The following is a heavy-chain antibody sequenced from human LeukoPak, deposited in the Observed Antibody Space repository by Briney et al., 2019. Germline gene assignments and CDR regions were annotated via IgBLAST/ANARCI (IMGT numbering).Heavy chain of an antibody. Sequence: GGSMRLSCEAYGFTFSSYAMHWVRQAPGKGLEWVAVISYDGSNKYYADSVKGRFTISRDNSKNTLYLQMNSLRAEDTAVYYCARRKFGGVMDYWGQGTLVTVSS. CDR2: ISYDGSNK. V-gene: IGHV3-30-3*01. J-gene: IGHJ4*02. CDR1: GFTFSSYA. CDR3: ARRKFGGVMDY. D-gene: IGHD3-16*01.